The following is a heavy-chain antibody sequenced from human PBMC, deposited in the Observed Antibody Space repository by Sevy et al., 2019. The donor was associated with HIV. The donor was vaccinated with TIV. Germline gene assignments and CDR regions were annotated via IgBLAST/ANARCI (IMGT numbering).Heavy chain of an antibody. J-gene: IGHJ4*02. CDR3: ACLYDSSGYLIGAFDY. V-gene: IGHV4-39*01. CDR2: IYYSGST. D-gene: IGHD3-22*01. CDR1: GGSISSSSYY. Sequence: SETLSLTCTVSGGSISSSSYYWGWIRQPPGKGLEWIGSIYYSGSTYYNPSLKSRVTISVDTSKNQFSLKLSSVTAADTAVYYCACLYDSSGYLIGAFDYWGQGTLVTVSS.